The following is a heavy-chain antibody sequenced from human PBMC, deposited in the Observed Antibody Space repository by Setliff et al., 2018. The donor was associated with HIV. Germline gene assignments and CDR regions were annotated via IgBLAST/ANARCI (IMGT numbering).Heavy chain of an antibody. CDR3: ARENFWSGYPLLGYMDV. CDR2: IIPILGVA. V-gene: IGHV1-69*04. D-gene: IGHD3-3*01. J-gene: IGHJ6*03. CDR1: RSTFNSHT. Sequence: ASVKVSCKASRSTFNSHTINWVRQAPGQGLDWMGRIIPILGVANYAQRFQGKVTITADKSTSTAYMELTSLRFDDTAMYYCARENFWSGYPLLGYMDVWGKGTTVTVSS.